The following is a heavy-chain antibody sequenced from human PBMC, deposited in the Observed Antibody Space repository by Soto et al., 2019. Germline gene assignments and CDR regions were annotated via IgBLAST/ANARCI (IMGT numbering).Heavy chain of an antibody. CDR1: GGSISSSSYY. Sequence: QLQLQESGPGLVKPSETLSLTCTVSGGSISSSSYYWGWIRQPPGKGLEWIGSIYTSGSTNYNPSLKSRVTMSVDTSKNQFSLKLSSVTAADTAVYYCARERRGDYPFDYWGQGTLVTVSS. CDR3: ARERRGDYPFDY. J-gene: IGHJ4*02. V-gene: IGHV4-39*07. D-gene: IGHD4-17*01. CDR2: IYTSGST.